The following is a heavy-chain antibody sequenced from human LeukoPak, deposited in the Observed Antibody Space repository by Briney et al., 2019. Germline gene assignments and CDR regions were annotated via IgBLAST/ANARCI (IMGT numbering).Heavy chain of an antibody. CDR2: IYSSGTT. J-gene: IGHJ6*03. CDR3: AMENRTYYYYYYMDV. V-gene: IGHV4-4*07. CDR1: GGSITSYY. D-gene: IGHD1-1*01. Sequence: SDTLSLTCTVSGGSITSYYWSWLRQPAGKGLEWIGRIYSSGTTSYNPSLKSRVTMSIDTTQFSLKLSSVTAADTAVYYCAMENRTYYYYYYMDVWGKGTTVTVS.